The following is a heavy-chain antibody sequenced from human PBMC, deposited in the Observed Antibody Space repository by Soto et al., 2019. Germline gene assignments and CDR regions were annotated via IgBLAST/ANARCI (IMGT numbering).Heavy chain of an antibody. D-gene: IGHD2-2*01. Sequence: GASVKVSCKASGGTFSSYAISWVRQAPGQGLEWMGGIIPIFGTANYAQKFQGRVTITADKSTSTAYMELSSLRSEDTAVYYCAREEDIVVVPAAAGGQGQYYYYGMDVWGQGTTVTVS. J-gene: IGHJ6*02. CDR1: GGTFSSYA. CDR2: IIPIFGTA. V-gene: IGHV1-69*06. CDR3: AREEDIVVVPAAAGGQGQYYYYGMDV.